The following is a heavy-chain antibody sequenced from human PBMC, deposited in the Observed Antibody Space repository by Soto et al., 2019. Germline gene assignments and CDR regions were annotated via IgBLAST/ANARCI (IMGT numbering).Heavy chain of an antibody. CDR2: ISYDGRNK. V-gene: IGHV3-30*18. D-gene: IGHD6-19*01. Sequence: GGSLRLSCAASGFTFSTYGMHWVRQAPGKGLEWVAVISYDGRNKYSADSVKGRFTISRDNSRNTLYLQVNSLRAEDTAVYYCAKDKDPYGSDYYFDYWGQGTLVTVSS. CDR3: AKDKDPYGSDYYFDY. J-gene: IGHJ4*02. CDR1: GFTFSTYG.